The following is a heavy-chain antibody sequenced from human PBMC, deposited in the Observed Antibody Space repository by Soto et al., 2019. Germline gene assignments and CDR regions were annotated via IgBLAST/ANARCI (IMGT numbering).Heavy chain of an antibody. D-gene: IGHD2-2*02. J-gene: IGHJ4*02. V-gene: IGHV4-31*03. CDR3: ARTNADRKGFVVVPAAIFDY. Sequence: SGTLSLTCTVSGGSISSGGYYWSWIRQHPGKGLEWIGYIYYSGSTYYNPSLKSRVTISVDTSKNQFSLKLSSVTAADTAVYYCARTNADRKGFVVVPAAIFDYWGQRTLVPVSS. CDR1: GGSISSGGYY. CDR2: IYYSGST.